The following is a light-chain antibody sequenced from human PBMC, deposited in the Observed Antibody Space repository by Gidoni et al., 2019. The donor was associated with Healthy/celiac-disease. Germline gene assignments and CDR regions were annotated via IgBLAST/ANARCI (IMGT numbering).Light chain of an antibody. Sequence: SSELTQPPSVSVSPGQPASITCSGDKLGDKYACWYQQKPGQSPVLVIYQDSKRPSGLPERFSGSNSGNTATLTISGTQAMDEADYYCQAWDSSTVVFGGGTKLTVL. CDR2: QDS. J-gene: IGLJ2*01. CDR1: KLGDKY. CDR3: QAWDSSTVV. V-gene: IGLV3-1*01.